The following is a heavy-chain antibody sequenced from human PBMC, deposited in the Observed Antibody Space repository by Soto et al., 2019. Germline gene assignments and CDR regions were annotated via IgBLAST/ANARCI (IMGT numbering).Heavy chain of an antibody. CDR3: ARDENWEYVWIDP. V-gene: IGHV4-31*02. CDR2: IYHSGSA. CDR1: GGSISSGDYY. J-gene: IGHJ5*02. Sequence: LSLTWSVSGGSISSGDYYWSWIRQHPGKGLEWIGYIYHSGSAYYNPSLKSRLKMSVDTSKNQFSLNLTSVTAADTAVYYCARDENWEYVWIDPWSPGTLVTVSS. D-gene: IGHD7-27*01.